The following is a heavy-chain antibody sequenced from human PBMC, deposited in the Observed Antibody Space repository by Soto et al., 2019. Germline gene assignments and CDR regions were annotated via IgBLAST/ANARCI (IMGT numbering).Heavy chain of an antibody. D-gene: IGHD5-18*01. CDR1: GTSFSNYY. V-gene: IGHV4-4*07. CDR3: ARGGIQLSYAFDY. CDR2: IYTSGST. Sequence: LTCSVSGTSFSNYYWSWIRQPAGKGLEHIGRIYTSGSTSYNPSLKSRVTMPMDTSQTQIYLNLTSVTAADTAVYYCARGGIQLSYAFDYWGPGILVTVSS. J-gene: IGHJ4*02.